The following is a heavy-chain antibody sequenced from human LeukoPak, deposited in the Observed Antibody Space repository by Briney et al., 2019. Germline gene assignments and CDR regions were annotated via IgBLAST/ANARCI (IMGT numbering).Heavy chain of an antibody. CDR3: AKDLGYSGYDPLDY. CDR1: GFTFSSYT. CDR2: ICKTSSAI. J-gene: IGHJ4*02. D-gene: IGHD5-12*01. V-gene: IGHV3-48*01. Sequence: PGGSLRLSCAASGFTFSSYTMNWVRQAPGKGLEWVSYICKTSSAIYYADSVKGRFTISRDNSKNTLYLQMNSLRAEDTAVYYCAKDLGYSGYDPLDYWGQGTLVTVSS.